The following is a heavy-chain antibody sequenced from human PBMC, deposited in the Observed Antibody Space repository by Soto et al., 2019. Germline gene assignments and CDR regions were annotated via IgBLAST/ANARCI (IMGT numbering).Heavy chain of an antibody. D-gene: IGHD3-16*01. J-gene: IGHJ5*02. Sequence: SETLSLTCTVSGGSIVSGGYYWSWIRQHPGKGLEWIGYIYYSGSTCYNPSLKSRVTISVDTSKNQFSLKLSSVTAADTAVYYCARFDEHSNNWFDPWGQGTLVTVSS. CDR2: IYYSGST. CDR3: ARFDEHSNNWFDP. V-gene: IGHV4-31*03. CDR1: GGSIVSGGYY.